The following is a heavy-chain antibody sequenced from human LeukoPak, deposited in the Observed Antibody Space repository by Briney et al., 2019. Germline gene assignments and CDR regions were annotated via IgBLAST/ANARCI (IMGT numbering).Heavy chain of an antibody. J-gene: IGHJ3*02. Sequence: ASVKVSCKASGYTFTSYGISWVRQAPGQGLEWMGWISAYNGNTNYAQKLQGRVTMTTDTSTSTAYMELRSLRSDDTAVYYCAREGPDGSGSPSVAFDIWGQGTMVTVSS. CDR1: GYTFTSYG. CDR2: ISAYNGNT. CDR3: AREGPDGSGSPSVAFDI. V-gene: IGHV1-18*04. D-gene: IGHD3-10*01.